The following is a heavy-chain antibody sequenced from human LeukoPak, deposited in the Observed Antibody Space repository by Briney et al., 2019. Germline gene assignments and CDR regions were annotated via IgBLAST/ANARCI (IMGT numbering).Heavy chain of an antibody. Sequence: PSETLSLTCTVSGGSISSYYWSWIRQPPGKGLEWIGYIYYSGSNNYNPSFKTRVTLSVDTSRNQCSWKLSSVTAADTAVYYCARGRLRYSGSFHFDYWGQGTLVTVSS. D-gene: IGHD1-26*01. CDR1: GGSISSYY. J-gene: IGHJ4*02. CDR2: IYYSGSN. V-gene: IGHV4-59*01. CDR3: ARGRLRYSGSFHFDY.